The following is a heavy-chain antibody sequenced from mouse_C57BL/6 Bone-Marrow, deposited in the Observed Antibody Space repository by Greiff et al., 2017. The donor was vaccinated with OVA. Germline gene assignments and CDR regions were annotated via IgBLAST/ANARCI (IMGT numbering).Heavy chain of an antibody. CDR3: ARERDYGSPYFDY. CDR2: IYPRDGST. Sequence: VQLQESDAELVKPGASVKISCKVSGYTFTDHTIHWMKQRPEQGLEWIGYIYPRDGSTKYNEKFKGKATLTADKSSSTAYMQLNSLTSEDSAVYFCARERDYGSPYFDYWGQGTTLTVSS. CDR1: GYTFTDHT. J-gene: IGHJ2*01. V-gene: IGHV1-78*01. D-gene: IGHD1-1*01.